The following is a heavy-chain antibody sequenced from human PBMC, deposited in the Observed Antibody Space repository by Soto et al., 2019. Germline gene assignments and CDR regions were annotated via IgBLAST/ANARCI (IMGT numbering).Heavy chain of an antibody. CDR3: ARAPAAMGWGYYYYYMDV. D-gene: IGHD2-2*01. CDR1: GFTFSSYS. J-gene: IGHJ6*03. CDR2: ISSSSSTI. Sequence: LRLSCAASGFTFSSYSMNWVRQAPGKGLEWVSYISSSSSTIYYADSVKGRFTISRDNAKNSLYLQMNSLRAEDTAVYYCARAPAAMGWGYYYYYMDVWGKGTTVTVSS. V-gene: IGHV3-48*01.